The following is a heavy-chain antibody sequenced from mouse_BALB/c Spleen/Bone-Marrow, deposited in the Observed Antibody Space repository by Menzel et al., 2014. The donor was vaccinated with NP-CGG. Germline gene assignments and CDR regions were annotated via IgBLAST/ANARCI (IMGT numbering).Heavy chain of an antibody. J-gene: IGHJ4*01. Sequence: DVMLVESGGDLVKPGGSLKLSCAASGFTFSTHGMSWVRQTPDKRLEWVATISSGGGYTYYPDSVKGRFTISRDNANNTLSLQMSSLKSEDTAMYYCTRQRNWDHYAMDYWGQGTSVTVSS. CDR2: ISSGGGYT. D-gene: IGHD4-1*01. CDR1: GFTFSTHG. V-gene: IGHV5-6*02. CDR3: TRQRNWDHYAMDY.